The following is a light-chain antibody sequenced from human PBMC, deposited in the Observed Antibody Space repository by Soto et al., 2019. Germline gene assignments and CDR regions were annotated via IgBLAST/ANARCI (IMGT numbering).Light chain of an antibody. J-gene: IGLJ1*01. Sequence: QSVLTQPPSASGTPGQRVTISCSGSSSNIGSNYVYWYQQLPGTAPKLLIYRNNQRPSGVPDRFSGSKSGTSASLAISGLRSEDEADYYCAAWDDSLVTGVFGTGTKLTVL. V-gene: IGLV1-47*01. CDR2: RNN. CDR1: SSNIGSNY. CDR3: AAWDDSLVTGV.